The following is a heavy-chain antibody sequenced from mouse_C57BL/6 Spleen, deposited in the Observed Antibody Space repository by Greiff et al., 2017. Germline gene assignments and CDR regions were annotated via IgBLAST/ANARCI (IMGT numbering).Heavy chain of an antibody. J-gene: IGHJ1*03. V-gene: IGHV10-1*01. CDR2: IRSKSNNYAT. Sequence: EVLLVESGGGLVQPKGSLKLSCAASGFSFNTYAMNWVRQAPGKGLGGVARIRSKSNNYATYYADSVKDRFTISRGESESMLYLQMNNVKTEDTAMYYCGRQGDGYPWYFDVWGTGTTVTVAS. CDR1: GFSFNTYA. CDR3: GRQGDGYPWYFDV. D-gene: IGHD2-3*01.